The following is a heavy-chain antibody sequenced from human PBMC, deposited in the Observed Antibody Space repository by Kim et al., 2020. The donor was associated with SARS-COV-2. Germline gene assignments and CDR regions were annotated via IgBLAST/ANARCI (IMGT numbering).Heavy chain of an antibody. Sequence: TNSNPSLKSRITMSVDTSKKQVSRRLTSVTAADTALYYCARNGAGAYYFDYWGQGTLVTVSS. J-gene: IGHJ4*02. CDR3: ARNGAGAYYFDY. D-gene: IGHD1-26*01. CDR2: T. V-gene: IGHV4-34*10.